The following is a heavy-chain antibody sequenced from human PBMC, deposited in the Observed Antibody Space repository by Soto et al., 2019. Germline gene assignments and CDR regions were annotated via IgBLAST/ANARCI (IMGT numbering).Heavy chain of an antibody. V-gene: IGHV4-39*01. CDR1: GGSISSSSYY. D-gene: IGHD3-10*01. CDR2: IFYSGST. CDR3: ARLCHTSGNFYTCFHRFDY. Sequence: SETLSLTCTVSGGSISSSSYYWGWIRQPPGKGLEWIGSIFYSGSTYYNPSLQSRVTISVDTSKNQFSLNLSSVTAADTAVYYCARLCHTSGNFYTCFHRFDYWGQGTLVTVSS. J-gene: IGHJ4*02.